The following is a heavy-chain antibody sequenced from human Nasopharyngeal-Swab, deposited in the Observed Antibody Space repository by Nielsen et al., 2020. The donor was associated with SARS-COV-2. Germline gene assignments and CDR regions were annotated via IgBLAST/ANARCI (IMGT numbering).Heavy chain of an antibody. J-gene: IGHJ5*02. CDR3: ARDGTHCSGGTCFDN. CDR1: GYSFTNYG. CDR2: INTKTGNP. D-gene: IGHD2-15*01. V-gene: IGHV7-4-1*02. Sequence: GESLKIPCKASGYSFTNYGVNWVRQAPGQGLEWMGWINTKTGNPTYAQGFTGRFVFSLDTSVTTAYLQISSLEAEDTAVYYCARDGTHCSGGTCFDNWGQGTLVTVSS.